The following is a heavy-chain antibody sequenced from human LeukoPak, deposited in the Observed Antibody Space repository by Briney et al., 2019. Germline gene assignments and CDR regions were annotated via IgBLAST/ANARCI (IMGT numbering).Heavy chain of an antibody. D-gene: IGHD1-7*01. CDR3: ARNYSPDFDY. V-gene: IGHV6-1*01. CDR2: SYYRSKWYH. CDR1: GDSVSSSSSA. J-gene: IGHJ4*02. Sequence: SQTLSLTCAISGDSVSSSSSAWNWIRQSPSRGLEWLGRSYYRSKWYHDYAVSVKSRITINPDTSKNQFSLQLNSVTPEDTAVYYCARNYSPDFDYWGQGTLVTVSS.